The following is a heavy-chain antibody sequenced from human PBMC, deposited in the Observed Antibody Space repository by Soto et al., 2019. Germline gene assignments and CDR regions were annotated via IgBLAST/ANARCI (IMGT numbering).Heavy chain of an antibody. CDR3: AKGPQGSFSWFEY. CDR1: GFTFSSYA. D-gene: IGHD3-3*01. Sequence: GGSLRLSCAASGFTFSSYAMSWVRQAPGKGLEWVSTVTGSGSTTYYVDSVKGRFTISRDNSKNTLYLQMNSLRAEDTAIYYCAKGPQGSFSWFEYWGQGALVTVSS. CDR2: VTGSGSTT. V-gene: IGHV3-23*01. J-gene: IGHJ4*02.